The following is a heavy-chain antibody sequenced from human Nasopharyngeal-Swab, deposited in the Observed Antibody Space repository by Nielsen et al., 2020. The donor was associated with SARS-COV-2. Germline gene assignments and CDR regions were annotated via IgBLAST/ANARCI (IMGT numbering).Heavy chain of an antibody. CDR3: ARRGYSYAPRD. D-gene: IGHD5-18*01. Sequence: SLTCAVYGGSFSGYYWSWIRQPPGKGLEWIGEINHSGSTNYNPSLKSRVTISVDTSKNQFSLKLSSVTAADTAVYYCARRGYSYAPRDWGQGTLVTVSS. CDR2: INHSGST. J-gene: IGHJ4*02. CDR1: GGSFSGYY. V-gene: IGHV4-34*01.